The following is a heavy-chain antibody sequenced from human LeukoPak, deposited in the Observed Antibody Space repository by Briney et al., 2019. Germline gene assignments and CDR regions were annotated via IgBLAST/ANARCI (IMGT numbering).Heavy chain of an antibody. CDR3: ARSGPLCSSTSCYLYYFDY. CDR1: GGSISSGDYY. V-gene: IGHV4-30-4*08. D-gene: IGHD2-2*01. Sequence: SETLSLTCTVSGGSISSGDYYWSWIRQPPGKGLEWIGYIYYSGSTYYNPSLKSRATISVDTSKNQFSLKLSSVTAADTAVYYCARSGPLCSSTSCYLYYFDYWGQGTLVTVSS. J-gene: IGHJ4*02. CDR2: IYYSGST.